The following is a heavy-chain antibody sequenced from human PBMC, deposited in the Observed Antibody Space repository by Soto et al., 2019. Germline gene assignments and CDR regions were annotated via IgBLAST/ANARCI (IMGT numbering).Heavy chain of an antibody. J-gene: IGHJ4*02. V-gene: IGHV1-69*13. CDR3: ARLTTVRLDRDY. CDR1: VGTISSYA. Sequence: GASVTVSCTDSVGTISSYAISWVRQAPGQGLEWMGGIIPIFGTANYAQKFQGRVTITADESTSTAYMELSSLRSEDTAVYYCARLTTVRLDRDYWGQGTLVTVSS. CDR2: IIPIFGTA. D-gene: IGHD4-17*01.